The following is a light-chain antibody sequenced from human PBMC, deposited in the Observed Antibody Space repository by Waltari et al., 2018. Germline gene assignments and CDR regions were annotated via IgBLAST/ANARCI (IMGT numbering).Light chain of an antibody. Sequence: EVLMTQSPGTLSVSPGERATLSCRASRSISRNLAWYQQKPGQAPRLLIYGASTRAPGIPARFSGSGSGTEFTLSISSLQSEDFAVYYCQQYNNWRTFGQGTKVEIK. CDR2: GAS. V-gene: IGKV3-15*01. J-gene: IGKJ2*01. CDR3: QQYNNWRT. CDR1: RSISRN.